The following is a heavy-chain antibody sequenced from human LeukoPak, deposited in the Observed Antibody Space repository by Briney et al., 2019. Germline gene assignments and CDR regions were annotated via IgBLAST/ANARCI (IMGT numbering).Heavy chain of an antibody. V-gene: IGHV3-9*01. CDR2: ISWSTGTT. CDR3: ARKERPDAPFDY. Sequence: GRSLRLSCAASGFPFDDFAMHWVRQAPGKGLEWVSGISWSTGTTGYATSVKGRFTISSDSARNSLYLQMDSLRVEDTAVYYCARKERPDAPFDYWGQGTLVTVSS. J-gene: IGHJ4*02. D-gene: IGHD1-1*01. CDR1: GFPFDDFA.